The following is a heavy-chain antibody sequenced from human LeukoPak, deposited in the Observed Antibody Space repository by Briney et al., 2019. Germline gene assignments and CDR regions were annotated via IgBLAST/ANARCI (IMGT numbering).Heavy chain of an antibody. CDR2: IYTSGST. V-gene: IGHV4-61*02. CDR1: CGSISSGSYY. D-gene: IGHD5-12*01. Sequence: SSETLSLTRTVSCGSISSGSYYWSWIRQPAGKGLEWIGRIYTSGSTNYNPSLKSRVTITVDTSKNQFSLKLSSVTAADTAVYYCARDILIWEGGYISEGFFNYYYMDVWGKGTTVTVSS. CDR3: ARDILIWEGGYISEGFFNYYYMDV. J-gene: IGHJ6*03.